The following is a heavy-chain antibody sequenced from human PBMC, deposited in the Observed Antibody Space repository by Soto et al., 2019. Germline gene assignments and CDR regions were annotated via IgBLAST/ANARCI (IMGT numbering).Heavy chain of an antibody. CDR3: ASGYSGSYPDYYYGMDV. CDR2: IIPIFGTA. J-gene: IGHJ6*02. Sequence: ASVKVSCKASGGTFSSYAISWVRQAPGQGLEWMGGIIPIFGTANYAQKFQGRVTITADESTSTAYMELSSLRSEDTAVYYCASGYSGSYPDYYYGMDVWGQGTTVTVSS. CDR1: GGTFSSYA. D-gene: IGHD1-26*01. V-gene: IGHV1-69*13.